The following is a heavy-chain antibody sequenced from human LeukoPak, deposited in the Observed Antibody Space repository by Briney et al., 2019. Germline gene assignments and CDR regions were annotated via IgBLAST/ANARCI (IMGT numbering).Heavy chain of an antibody. Sequence: GGSLRLSCAASGFTFSSYAMSWVRQVPGKGLEWVSTISGSTDGPYYADSVKGRFTISRDNSKNMLYLQINSLRAEDTAVYYCAKDPLAYGGHYFDYWGQGTLVTVSS. CDR3: AKDPLAYGGHYFDY. V-gene: IGHV3-23*01. D-gene: IGHD4-23*01. CDR2: ISGSTDGP. J-gene: IGHJ4*02. CDR1: GFTFSSYA.